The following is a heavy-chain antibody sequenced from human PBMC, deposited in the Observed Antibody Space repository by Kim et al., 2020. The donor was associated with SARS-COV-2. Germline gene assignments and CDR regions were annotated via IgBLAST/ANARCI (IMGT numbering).Heavy chain of an antibody. CDR2: IYSGGST. CDR1: GFTVSSNY. V-gene: IGHV3-66*02. Sequence: GGSLRLSCAASGFTVSSNYMSWVRQAPGKGLEWVSVIYSGGSTYYADSVKGRFTISRDNSKNTLYLQMNSLRAEDTAVYYCARDLMVRGFDPWGQGTLVTVSS. CDR3: ARDLMVRGFDP. J-gene: IGHJ5*02. D-gene: IGHD3-10*01.